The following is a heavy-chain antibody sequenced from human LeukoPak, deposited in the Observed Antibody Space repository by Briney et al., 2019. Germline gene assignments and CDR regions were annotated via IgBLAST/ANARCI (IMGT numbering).Heavy chain of an antibody. V-gene: IGHV1-2*02. CDR1: GYTFTGYY. Sequence: ASVKVSCKASGYTFTGYYMHWVRQAPGQGLEWMGWINPNSGGTNYAQKFQGRVTMTRDTSISTAYMELSRLRSDDTAVYYCARDARRSSSSYFDYWGQGTLVTVSS. CDR2: INPNSGGT. J-gene: IGHJ4*02. D-gene: IGHD6-6*01. CDR3: ARDARRSSSSYFDY.